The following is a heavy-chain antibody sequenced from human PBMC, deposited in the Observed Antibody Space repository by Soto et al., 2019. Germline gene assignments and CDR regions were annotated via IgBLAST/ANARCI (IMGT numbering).Heavy chain of an antibody. D-gene: IGHD3-22*01. Sequence: QVQLVQSGAEVKKPGSSVKVSCKASGGTFSSYAISWVRQAPGQGLEWMGGIIPIFGTANYAQKFQGRVTITXDEXTXRADMELSSLRSEDTAVYYCASYYDSSGYHGNAFDIWGQGTMVTVSS. V-gene: IGHV1-69*05. J-gene: IGHJ3*02. CDR2: IIPIFGTA. CDR3: ASYYDSSGYHGNAFDI. CDR1: GGTFSSYA.